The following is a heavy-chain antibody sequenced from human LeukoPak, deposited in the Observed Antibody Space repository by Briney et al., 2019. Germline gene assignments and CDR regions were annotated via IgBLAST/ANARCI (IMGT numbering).Heavy chain of an antibody. Sequence: SETLSLTCTVSGGSISSGSYYWSWVRQPAGTGLEWIGRIYTSGSTNYNPSHKSRVTISVETSKNEFSLKLSSVTAADTAVYYCARETDWGDRDYWGQGTLVTVSS. D-gene: IGHD3/OR15-3a*01. V-gene: IGHV4-61*02. J-gene: IGHJ4*02. CDR2: IYTSGST. CDR3: ARETDWGDRDY. CDR1: GGSISSGSYY.